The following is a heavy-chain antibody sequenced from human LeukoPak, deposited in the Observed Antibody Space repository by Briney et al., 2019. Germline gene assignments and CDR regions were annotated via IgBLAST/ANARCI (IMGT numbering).Heavy chain of an antibody. Sequence: PSETLSLTCSVSGDSISSRSDFWGWIRQPPGKGLEWIGSVYYSGSTYYSPSLKSRVTISVDTSKNQFSLKLSSVTAADTAVYYCAREGEWLDFDYWGQGTLVTVSS. J-gene: IGHJ4*02. CDR2: VYYSGST. CDR3: AREGEWLDFDY. CDR1: GDSISSRSDF. D-gene: IGHD6-19*01. V-gene: IGHV4-39*07.